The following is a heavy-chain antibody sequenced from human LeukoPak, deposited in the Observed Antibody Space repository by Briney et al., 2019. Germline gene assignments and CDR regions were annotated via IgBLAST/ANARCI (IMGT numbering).Heavy chain of an antibody. CDR1: GFTLGTSW. Sequence: PGGSLRLSCVASGFTLGTSWMTWVRQAPGKGLEWVTNINRDGSQIDYLDSVKGRFTISRDSANNALYLQMNSLRAEDTAIYYCARGGLSAGFDYWGQGTQVTVSS. J-gene: IGHJ4*02. CDR2: INRDGSQI. D-gene: IGHD3-10*01. CDR3: ARGGLSAGFDY. V-gene: IGHV3-7*01.